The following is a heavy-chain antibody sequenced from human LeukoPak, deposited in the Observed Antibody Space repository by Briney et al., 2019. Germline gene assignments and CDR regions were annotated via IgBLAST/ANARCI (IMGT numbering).Heavy chain of an antibody. Sequence: GGSLRLSCAASGFTFSSYAMSRVRQAPGKGLEWVSAISGSGGSTYYADSVKGRFTISRDNSKNTLYLQMNSLRAEDTAVYYCARGEWFGELFPFDYWGQGTLVAVSS. J-gene: IGHJ4*02. CDR1: GFTFSSYA. CDR3: ARGEWFGELFPFDY. V-gene: IGHV3-23*01. CDR2: ISGSGGST. D-gene: IGHD3-10*01.